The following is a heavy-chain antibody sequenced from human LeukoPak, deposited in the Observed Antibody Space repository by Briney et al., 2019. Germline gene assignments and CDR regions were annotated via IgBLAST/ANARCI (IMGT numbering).Heavy chain of an antibody. D-gene: IGHD6-13*01. CDR1: GFTVSSNY. Sequence: GGSLRLSCAASGFTVSSNYMSWVRQAPGKGLEWVSGINWNGGSTGYADSVKGRFTISRDNAKNSLYLQMNSLRAEDTALYHCARGGDSSSYGVGYWGQGTLVTVSS. V-gene: IGHV3-20*01. J-gene: IGHJ4*02. CDR2: INWNGGST. CDR3: ARGGDSSSYGVGY.